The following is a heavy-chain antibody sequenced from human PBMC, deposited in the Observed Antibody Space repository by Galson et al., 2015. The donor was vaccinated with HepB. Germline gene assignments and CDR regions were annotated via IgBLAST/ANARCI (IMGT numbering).Heavy chain of an antibody. V-gene: IGHV1-8*01. Sequence: SVKVSCKASGYTYTDYDISWGRQATGQGLEWMGWMNPNSGNTGYAQKFQGRVTMTRNTSISTAYMELSSLRSEDTAVYYCAADCSSTSCYTLGRYYYYGMDVWGQGTTVTVSS. CDR3: AADCSSTSCYTLGRYYYYGMDV. D-gene: IGHD2-2*02. CDR2: MNPNSGNT. CDR1: GYTYTDYD. J-gene: IGHJ6*02.